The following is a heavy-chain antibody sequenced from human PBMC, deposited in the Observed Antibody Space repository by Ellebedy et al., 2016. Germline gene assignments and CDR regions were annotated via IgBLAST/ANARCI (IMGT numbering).Heavy chain of an antibody. Sequence: GGSLRLSXKGSGYSFTSYWIGWVRQMPGKGLEWMGIIYPGDSDTRYSPSFQGQVTISADKSISTAYLQWSSLKASDTAMYYCARRRLDTDAFDIWGQGTMVTVSS. J-gene: IGHJ3*02. CDR3: ARRRLDTDAFDI. CDR1: GYSFTSYW. D-gene: IGHD3-16*01. V-gene: IGHV5-51*01. CDR2: IYPGDSDT.